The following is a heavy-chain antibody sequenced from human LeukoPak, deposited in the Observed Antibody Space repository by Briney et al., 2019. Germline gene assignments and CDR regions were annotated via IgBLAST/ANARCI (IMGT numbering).Heavy chain of an antibody. CDR3: ARLGEDIVVVPALSYYMDV. CDR1: GGTFSSYA. CDR2: IIPIFGTA. V-gene: IGHV1-69*05. D-gene: IGHD2-2*01. J-gene: IGHJ6*03. Sequence: GSSVKVSCKASGGTFSSYAISWVRQAPGQGLEWMGGIIPIFGTANYAQKFQGRVTITTDESTSTAYMELSSLRSEDTAVYYCARLGEDIVVVPALSYYMDVWGKGTTVTVSS.